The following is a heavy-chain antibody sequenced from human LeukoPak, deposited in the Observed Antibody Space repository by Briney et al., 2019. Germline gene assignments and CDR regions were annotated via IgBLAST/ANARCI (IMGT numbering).Heavy chain of an antibody. CDR1: GFTFGSYA. CDR2: ISGSGGST. V-gene: IGHV3-23*01. D-gene: IGHD2-2*01. Sequence: GGSLRLSCAASGFTFGSYAMSWVRQAPGKGLEWVSAISGSGGSTYYADSVKGRFTISRDNSKNTLYLQMNSLRAEDTAVYYCAKDPPRHCSSTSCPRFDPWGQGTLVTVSS. CDR3: AKDPPRHCSSTSCPRFDP. J-gene: IGHJ5*02.